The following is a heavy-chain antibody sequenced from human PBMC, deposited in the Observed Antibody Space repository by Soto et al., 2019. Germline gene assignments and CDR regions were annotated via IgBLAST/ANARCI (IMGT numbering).Heavy chain of an antibody. Sequence: EVQLVESGGGSVKTGGSLRLSCAASGLTFSNVWMTWVRQATGKGLEWVGRIKSKSDGETADVAAPVKARFTISRDDSKNTVFLEMNSLTFADTALYYCAITAMINRDSSTCFDYWGRGTQVTVSS. J-gene: IGHJ4*02. CDR2: IKSKSDGETA. CDR3: AITAMINRDSSTCFDY. CDR1: GLTFSNVW. D-gene: IGHD5-18*01. V-gene: IGHV3-15*01.